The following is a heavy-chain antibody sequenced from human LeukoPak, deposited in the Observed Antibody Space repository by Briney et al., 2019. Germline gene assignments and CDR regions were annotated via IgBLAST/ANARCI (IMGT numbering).Heavy chain of an antibody. CDR3: ARYGYYYGSGSYYPMAFDY. Sequence: PGGSLRLSCAASGFTFSSYGMHWVRQAPGKGLEWVAVIWYDGSNKYYADSVKGRFTISRDNSKNTLYLQMNSLRAEDTAVYYCARYGYYYGSGSYYPMAFDYWGQGTLVTVSS. D-gene: IGHD3-10*01. CDR2: IWYDGSNK. V-gene: IGHV3-33*01. J-gene: IGHJ4*02. CDR1: GFTFSSYG.